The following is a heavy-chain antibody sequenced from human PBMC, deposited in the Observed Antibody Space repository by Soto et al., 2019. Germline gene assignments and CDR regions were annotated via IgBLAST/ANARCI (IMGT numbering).Heavy chain of an antibody. D-gene: IGHD3-3*01. V-gene: IGHV1-69*01. Sequence: QVQLVQSGAEVKKPGSSVKVSCKASGGTFSSYAISWVRQAPGQGLEWIGGNIPIFGTANYAQKFQGRVTITADESTSTAYMALSSLRSEDTGLYYCARVLRFGGVITDAFPIWGQGTMVTVSS. J-gene: IGHJ3*02. CDR3: ARVLRFGGVITDAFPI. CDR1: GGTFSSYA. CDR2: NIPIFGTA.